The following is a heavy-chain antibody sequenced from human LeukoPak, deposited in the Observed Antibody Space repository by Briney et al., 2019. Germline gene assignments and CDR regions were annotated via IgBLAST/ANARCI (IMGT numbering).Heavy chain of an antibody. Sequence: PSETLSLTCAVYGGSFSGYYWSWIRQPPGMGLEWIGEINHSGSTNYNPSLKSRVTISVDTSKNQFSLKLSSVTAADTAVYYCARVAGGYDIYYYYYYMDVWGKGTTVTVSS. CDR2: INHSGST. CDR3: ARVAGGYDIYYYYYYMDV. D-gene: IGHD5-12*01. V-gene: IGHV4-34*01. CDR1: GGSFSGYY. J-gene: IGHJ6*03.